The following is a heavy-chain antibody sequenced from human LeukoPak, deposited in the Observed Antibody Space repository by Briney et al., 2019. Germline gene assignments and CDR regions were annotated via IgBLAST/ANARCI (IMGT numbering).Heavy chain of an antibody. CDR1: GYTFTSYD. Sequence: GASVKVSCKASGYTFTSYDINWVRQATGQGLEWMGWMNPNSGNTGYAQKFQGRVTITRNTSISTAYMELSSLRSEDTAVYYCAREAYCSGGSCYSNDPWGQGTLVTVSS. D-gene: IGHD2-15*01. CDR2: MNPNSGNT. CDR3: AREAYCSGGSCYSNDP. J-gene: IGHJ5*02. V-gene: IGHV1-8*03.